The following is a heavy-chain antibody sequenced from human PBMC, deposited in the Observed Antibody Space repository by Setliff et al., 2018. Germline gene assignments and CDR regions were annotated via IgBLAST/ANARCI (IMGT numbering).Heavy chain of an antibody. Sequence: SETLSLTCTVSGDSISSRTNYWSWIRQPAGKGPEWIGHIYASWSTNYNPSLKSRVTISVDTSKDQFSLKLSSVTAADTAVYYCARAISGWYSAHYYYMDVWGKGTTVTVSS. J-gene: IGHJ6*03. CDR1: GDSISSRTNY. D-gene: IGHD6-19*01. CDR2: IYASWST. V-gene: IGHV4-61*09. CDR3: ARAISGWYSAHYYYMDV.